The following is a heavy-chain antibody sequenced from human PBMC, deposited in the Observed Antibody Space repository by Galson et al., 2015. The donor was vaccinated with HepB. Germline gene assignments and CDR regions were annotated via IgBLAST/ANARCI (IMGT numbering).Heavy chain of an antibody. V-gene: IGHV6-1*01. CDR3: ARDLGLSYYYGMDV. J-gene: IGHJ6*02. D-gene: IGHD5/OR15-5a*01. Sequence: CAISGDSVSSNSAAWNWIRQSPSRGLEWLGRTYYRSKWYNDYAVPVKSRITINPDTSKNQFSLQLNSVTPEDTAVYYCARDLGLSYYYGMDVWGQGTTVTVSS. CDR2: TYYRSKWYN. CDR1: GDSVSSNSAA.